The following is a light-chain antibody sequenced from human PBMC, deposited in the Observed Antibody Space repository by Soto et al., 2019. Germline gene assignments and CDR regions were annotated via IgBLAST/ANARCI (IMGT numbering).Light chain of an antibody. CDR3: QSSDSSDVI. J-gene: IGLJ2*01. V-gene: IGLV6-57*01. Sequence: NFMLTQPHSVSESPGKTVTISCTRSSGSIASNYVQWYQQRPGSSPTTVIYENNQRPSGVPDRFSGSIDSSSNSASLTISGLTTEDEADYYCQSSDSSDVIFGGGTKLTVL. CDR2: ENN. CDR1: SGSIASNY.